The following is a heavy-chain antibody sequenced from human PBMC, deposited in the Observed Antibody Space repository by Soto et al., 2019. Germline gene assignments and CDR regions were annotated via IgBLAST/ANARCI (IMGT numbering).Heavy chain of an antibody. Sequence: PSETLSLTCTVSGGSISSYYWSWIRQPPGKGLEWIGYIYYSGSTNYNPSLKSRVTISVDTSKNQFSLKLSSVTAADTAVYYCARGMGSSSHKGNYYYGMDVWGQVTTVT. CDR1: GGSISSYY. J-gene: IGHJ6*02. V-gene: IGHV4-59*01. D-gene: IGHD6-13*01. CDR2: IYYSGST. CDR3: ARGMGSSSHKGNYYYGMDV.